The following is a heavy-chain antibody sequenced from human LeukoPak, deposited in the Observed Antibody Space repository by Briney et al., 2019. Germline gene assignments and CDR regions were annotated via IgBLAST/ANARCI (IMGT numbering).Heavy chain of an antibody. V-gene: IGHV3-33*08. Sequence: GGSLRLSCVASGFTFSNYNMNWVRQAPGKGLEWVALIYYDGSEQYYADSVKGRFTISRDNSKNTVDLQMNSLRAEDTALYFCACLGGVSAWAFDYWGQGILVTVSS. CDR2: IYYDGSEQ. CDR1: GFTFSNYN. D-gene: IGHD3-16*01. CDR3: ACLGGVSAWAFDY. J-gene: IGHJ4*02.